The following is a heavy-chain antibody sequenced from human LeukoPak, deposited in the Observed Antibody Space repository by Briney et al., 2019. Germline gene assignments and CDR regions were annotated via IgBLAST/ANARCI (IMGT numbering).Heavy chain of an antibody. CDR2: IYSGGST. J-gene: IGHJ4*02. CDR1: GFTVSTDY. Sequence: PGGSLRLSCAASGFTVSTDYMSWVRQAPGKGLEWVSVIYSGGSTYYADSVKGRFTISRDNSKNTLYLQMNSLRAEDTAVYYCARDERSPKGRHWGQGTLVTVSS. V-gene: IGHV3-53*01. D-gene: IGHD6-25*01. CDR3: ARDERSPKGRH.